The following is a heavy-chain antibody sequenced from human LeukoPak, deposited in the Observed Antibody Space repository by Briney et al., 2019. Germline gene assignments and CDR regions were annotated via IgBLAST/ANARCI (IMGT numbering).Heavy chain of an antibody. CDR3: AKDHADWNAYYFDY. Sequence: GGSLRLSCTTAGFTFSNYAMSWVRQAPGKGLEWVSALNNSGDSTYYADSVKGRFTISRDNSKNTLYLQMNSLRAEDTALYYCAKDHADWNAYYFDYWGQGTLVTVSP. J-gene: IGHJ4*02. CDR1: GFTFSNYA. D-gene: IGHD1-1*01. V-gene: IGHV3-23*01. CDR2: LNNSGDST.